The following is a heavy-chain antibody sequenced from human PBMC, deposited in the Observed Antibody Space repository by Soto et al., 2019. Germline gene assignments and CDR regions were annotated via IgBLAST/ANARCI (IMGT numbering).Heavy chain of an antibody. CDR1: GYTFASYG. CDR3: ARVELTGYYALDY. V-gene: IGHV1-18*01. CDR2: IITYTGNT. J-gene: IGHJ4*02. D-gene: IGHD3-9*01. Sequence: ASVKVSCKASGYTFASYGFSWVRQAPGQGLEWLGWIITYTGNTNYAQKLQDRVTMTIDTSTSTAYMELRSLRSDDTAVYYCARVELTGYYALDYWGQG.